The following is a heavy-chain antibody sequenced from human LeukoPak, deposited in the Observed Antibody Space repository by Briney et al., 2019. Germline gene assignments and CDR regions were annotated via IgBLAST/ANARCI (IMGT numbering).Heavy chain of an antibody. V-gene: IGHV7-4-1*02. CDR3: ARDDARYSGSYDAFDI. CDR2: INTNTGNP. CDR1: GYTFTDYF. Sequence: ASVKASCKASGYTFTDYFLHWVRQAPGQGLEWMGWINTNTGNPTYAQGFTGRFVFSLDTSVSTAYLQISSLKAEDTAVYYCARDDARYSGSYDAFDIWGQGTMVTVSS. J-gene: IGHJ3*02. D-gene: IGHD1-26*01.